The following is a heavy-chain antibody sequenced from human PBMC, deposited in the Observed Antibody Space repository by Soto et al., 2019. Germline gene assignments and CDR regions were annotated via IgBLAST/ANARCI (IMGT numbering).Heavy chain of an antibody. Sequence: PGESLKISCKGSGYSFTSYWIGWVRQMPGKGLDWMGIIYPGDSDTRYSPSFQGQVTFSADKSISTAYLQWSSLKASDTAMYYCARLPYSSGQYYFDYWGQGTLVTVSS. CDR3: ARLPYSSGQYYFDY. D-gene: IGHD6-19*01. CDR2: IYPGDSDT. V-gene: IGHV5-51*01. CDR1: GYSFTSYW. J-gene: IGHJ4*02.